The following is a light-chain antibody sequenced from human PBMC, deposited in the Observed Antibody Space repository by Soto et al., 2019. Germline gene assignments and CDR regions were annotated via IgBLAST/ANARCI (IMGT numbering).Light chain of an antibody. CDR2: DVI. J-gene: IGLJ2*01. V-gene: IGLV2-14*03. CDR1: SSDVGGYNY. CDR3: SSYTSSSTYVV. Sequence: QSVLTQPASVSGSPGQSITISCTGTSSDVGGYNYVSWYQQHPGKAPKLMIYDVINRPSGVSNRFSGSKSGNSASLTISGLQGEDEADYYCSSYTSSSTYVVFGGGTKVTV.